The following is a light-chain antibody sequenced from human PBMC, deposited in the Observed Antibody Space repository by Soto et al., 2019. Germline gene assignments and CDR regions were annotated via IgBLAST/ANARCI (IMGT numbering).Light chain of an antibody. V-gene: IGLV2-23*02. CDR3: CSSGGSPTYV. CDR2: EVN. CDR1: SSNVGSYKL. Sequence: QSALTQPASVSGSPGQSITISCTGTSSNVGSYKLVSWYQQHPGKAPKLMIFEVNKRPSGVSNRFSGSKSVNTASLTISGLKVEDEADYYCCSSGGSPTYVFGTGTKLTVL. J-gene: IGLJ1*01.